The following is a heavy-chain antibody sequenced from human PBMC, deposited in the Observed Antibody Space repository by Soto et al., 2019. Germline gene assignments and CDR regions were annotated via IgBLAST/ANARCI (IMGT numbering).Heavy chain of an antibody. CDR1: GYSFTSYW. J-gene: IGHJ5*02. CDR2: IDPSDSYT. D-gene: IGHD6-13*01. CDR3: ARLYGSSPRVGFDP. Sequence: GESLKISCKASGYSFTSYWISWVRQMPGKGLVWMGRIDPSDSYTNYSPSFQGHVTISADNSISTAYLQWRSLKASDTAMYYCARLYGSSPRVGFDPWGQRTLVTVSS. V-gene: IGHV5-10-1*01.